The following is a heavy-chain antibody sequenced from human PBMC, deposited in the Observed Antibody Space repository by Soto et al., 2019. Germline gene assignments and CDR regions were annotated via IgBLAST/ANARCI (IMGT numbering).Heavy chain of an antibody. CDR2: IWYDGSTK. D-gene: IGHD2-15*01. CDR3: VREGWYSFQAPY. Sequence: QVQVVESGGGVVQPGRSLRLSCAASGFTFSSHGMQWVRQAPGKGLEWVAVIWYDGSTKYYADSVKGRFTISRDDSKNMVYLQMNSLRAEDTAVYYCVREGWYSFQAPYWGQGTLVNVSS. CDR1: GFTFSSHG. V-gene: IGHV3-33*01. J-gene: IGHJ4*02.